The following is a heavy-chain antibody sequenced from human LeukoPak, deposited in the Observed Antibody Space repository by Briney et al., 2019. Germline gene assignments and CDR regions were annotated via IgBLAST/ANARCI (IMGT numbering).Heavy chain of an antibody. J-gene: IGHJ3*02. CDR3: ARDYVWGSYRFHDAFDI. CDR2: ISGSGGST. CDR1: GFTFSSYA. V-gene: IGHV3-23*01. Sequence: GGSLRLSCAASGFTFSSYAMSWVRQAPGKGLEWVSAISGSGGSTYYADSVKGRFTISRDNSKNTLYLQMNSLRAEDTAVYYCARDYVWGSYRFHDAFDIWGQGTMATVSS. D-gene: IGHD3-16*02.